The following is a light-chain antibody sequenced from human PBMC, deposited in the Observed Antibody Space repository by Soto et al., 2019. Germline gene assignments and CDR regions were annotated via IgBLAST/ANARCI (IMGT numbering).Light chain of an antibody. CDR2: YAS. V-gene: IGKV1-39*01. CDR3: QQSYSAPYT. CDR1: QSISDS. Sequence: DIQMTQSPSSLSASVGDKITITCRASQSISDSLNWYQQKSGRAPKLLIYYASTLQSGVPSRFSGSGSGTYFTLTISSLRPEDFAIYYCQQSYSAPYTFGQGTKLEIK. J-gene: IGKJ2*01.